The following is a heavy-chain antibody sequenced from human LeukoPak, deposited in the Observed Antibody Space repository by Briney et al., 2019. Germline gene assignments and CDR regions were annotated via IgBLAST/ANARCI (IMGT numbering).Heavy chain of an antibody. Sequence: ETLSLTCAVSGGSISSGGYSWSWVRQAPGKGLEWVSYISSGSSTRYYADTVKGRFTISRDKAKNSLYLQMNSLRDEDTAVYYCARDQGFLDYWGQGTLVIVSS. CDR3: ARDQGFLDY. J-gene: IGHJ4*02. CDR1: GGSISSGGYS. V-gene: IGHV3-48*02. CDR2: ISSGSSTR. D-gene: IGHD3-10*01.